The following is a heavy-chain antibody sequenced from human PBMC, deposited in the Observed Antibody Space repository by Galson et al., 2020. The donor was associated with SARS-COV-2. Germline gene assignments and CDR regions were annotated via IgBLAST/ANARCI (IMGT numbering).Heavy chain of an antibody. J-gene: IGHJ4*02. CDR1: GFSVNDDY. D-gene: IGHD1-26*01. Sequence: GGSLRLSCAVSGFSVNDDYMSWIRQAPGRGPEWISAIYSGDKTFYVHSVKGRFTISRDIYRNTLYLQLNSLRAEDTAVYYCATRPWDGGYWGQGTQVAVSS. CDR2: IYSGDKT. V-gene: IGHV3-53*01. CDR3: ATRPWDGGY.